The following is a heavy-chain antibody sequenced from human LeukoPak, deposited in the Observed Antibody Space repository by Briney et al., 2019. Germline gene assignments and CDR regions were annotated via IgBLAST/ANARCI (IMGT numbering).Heavy chain of an antibody. D-gene: IGHD6-13*01. V-gene: IGHV3-49*04. Sequence: PGGSLRLSCTGSGFTFGDHAMSWVRQAPGKGLEWVGFIRSKAYGGTTEYAASVKGRFTISRDDSESIAYLQMNSLKTEDTAVYYCTRDRYSSSPYYFDYWGQGTLVTVSS. J-gene: IGHJ4*02. CDR2: IRSKAYGGTT. CDR3: TRDRYSSSPYYFDY. CDR1: GFTFGDHA.